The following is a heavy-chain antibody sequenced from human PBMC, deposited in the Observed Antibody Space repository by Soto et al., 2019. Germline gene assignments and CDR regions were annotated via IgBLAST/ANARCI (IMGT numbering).Heavy chain of an antibody. CDR1: GGSISSYY. V-gene: IGHV4-59*12. Sequence: SETLSLTCTVSGGSISSYYWSWIRQPPGKGLELIGYVYYSGSTNYNPSLRSRVNISVDTSKNQFSLKMTSVTAADTAVYYCARDKITVLFDYWGQGTLVT. CDR3: ARDKITVLFDY. J-gene: IGHJ4*02. CDR2: VYYSGST. D-gene: IGHD3-10*01.